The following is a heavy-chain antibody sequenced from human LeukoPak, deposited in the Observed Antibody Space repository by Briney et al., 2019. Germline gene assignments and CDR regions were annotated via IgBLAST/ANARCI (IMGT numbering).Heavy chain of an antibody. V-gene: IGHV1-46*01. CDR2: INPTGGST. Sequence: ASVTVSCKASGYTFTSYYIHWVRQAPGQGLEWMGIINPTGGSTSYAQKFQGRVTMTRDRSTSTIFMELSSLRSEDTAVYYCARDYQPNDFDYWGQGTLVTVSS. J-gene: IGHJ4*02. D-gene: IGHD2-2*01. CDR1: GYTFTSYY. CDR3: ARDYQPNDFDY.